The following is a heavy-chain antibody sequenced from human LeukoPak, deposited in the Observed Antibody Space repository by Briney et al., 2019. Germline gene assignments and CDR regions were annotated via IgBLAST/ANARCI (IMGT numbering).Heavy chain of an antibody. CDR3: ASRTYYYGSETYYGGGFFDY. V-gene: IGHV4-30-4*01. CDR1: GGSISSGDYY. D-gene: IGHD3-10*01. CDR2: IYYSGST. J-gene: IGHJ4*02. Sequence: NPSQTLSLTCTVSGGSISSGDYYWSLIRQPPGKGLEWIGYIYYSGSTYYNPSLKSRVTISLDTSKNQFSLKLSSVTAADTAVYYCASRTYYYGSETYYGGGFFDYWGQGTLVTVSS.